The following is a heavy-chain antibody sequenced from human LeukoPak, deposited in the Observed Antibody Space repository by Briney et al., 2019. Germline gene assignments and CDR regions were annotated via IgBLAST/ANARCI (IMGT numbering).Heavy chain of an antibody. D-gene: IGHD3-22*01. J-gene: IGHJ4*02. CDR3: ARVTGYYYDSTGGFDY. CDR2: IKQDGGEK. CDR1: GFTFNNYW. V-gene: IGHV3-7*01. Sequence: QPGGSLRLSCAASGFTFNNYWTSWVRQAPGKGLEWVANIKQDGGEKYYVDSVKGRFTVSRDNAKNSLYLQMNSLRAEDTAVYYCARVTGYYYDSTGGFDYWGQGTLVTVSS.